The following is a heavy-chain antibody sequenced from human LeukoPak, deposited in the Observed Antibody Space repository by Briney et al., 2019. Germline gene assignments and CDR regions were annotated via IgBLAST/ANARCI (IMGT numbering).Heavy chain of an antibody. J-gene: IGHJ4*02. V-gene: IGHV3-30*18. CDR2: ISYDGSNK. CDR1: GFTFSSYG. CDR3: AKDHFDY. Sequence: GGSLRLSCAASGFTFSSYGMHWVRQAPGMGLEWVAVISYDGSNKYYADSVKGRFTISRDNSKNTLYLQMNSLRAEDTAVYYCAKDHFDYWGQGTLVTVSS.